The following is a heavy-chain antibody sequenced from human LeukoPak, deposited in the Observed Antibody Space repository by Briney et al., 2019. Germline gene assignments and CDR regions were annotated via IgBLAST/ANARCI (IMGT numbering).Heavy chain of an antibody. D-gene: IGHD2-15*01. J-gene: IGHJ5*02. CDR1: GYTFTSCA. Sequence: ASVKVSCKASGYTFTSCAMHWVRQAPGQRLEWMGWINAGNGNTKYSQKFQGRVTITRDTSASTAYMELSSLRSEDTAVYYCAREGYCSGGSCYINWFDPWGQGTLVTVSS. CDR2: INAGNGNT. CDR3: AREGYCSGGSCYINWFDP. V-gene: IGHV1-3*01.